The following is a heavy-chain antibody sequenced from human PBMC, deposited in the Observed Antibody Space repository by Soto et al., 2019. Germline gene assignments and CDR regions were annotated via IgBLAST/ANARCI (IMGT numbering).Heavy chain of an antibody. J-gene: IGHJ5*02. CDR3: ARELAAVFNSFER. D-gene: IGHD2-15*01. V-gene: IGHV5-51*01. CDR2: IYPCESDT. Sequence: GESLKISCKGSGYSFTSYWIGWVRQIPWKGLEWMGIIYPCESDTRYSPSFQGQVTISADKSISTAYLQWSSLKASDTAMYYCARELAAVFNSFERWGQGTLVTVSS. CDR1: GYSFTSYW.